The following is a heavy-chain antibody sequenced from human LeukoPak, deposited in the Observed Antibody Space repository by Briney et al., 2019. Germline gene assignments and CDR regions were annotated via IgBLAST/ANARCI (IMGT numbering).Heavy chain of an antibody. J-gene: IGHJ4*02. CDR1: GFTFSSYV. V-gene: IGHV3-30*18. CDR2: ISYDGSNK. CDR3: AKDPCSGGSCYSDY. Sequence: GGSLRLSCAASGFTFSSYVMHWVRQAPGKGLEWVAVISYDGSNKYYADSVKGRFTISRDNSKNTLYLQMNSLRAEDTAVYYCAKDPCSGGSCYSDYWGQGTLVTVSS. D-gene: IGHD2-15*01.